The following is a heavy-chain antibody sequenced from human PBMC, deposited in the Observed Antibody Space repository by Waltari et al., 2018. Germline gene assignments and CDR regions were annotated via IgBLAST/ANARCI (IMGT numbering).Heavy chain of an antibody. CDR1: GGSISSGGYY. D-gene: IGHD2-15*01. J-gene: IGHJ4*02. CDR2: IYYSGSP. Sequence: QVQLQESGPGLVKPSQTLSLTCTVSGGSISSGGYYWSWIRQHPGKGLEWIGYIYYSGSPYYNPSLKSRVTISVDTAKNQCSLKLSSVTAADTAVYYCARGIRGGPPTFWGQGTLVTVSS. V-gene: IGHV4-31*03. CDR3: ARGIRGGPPTF.